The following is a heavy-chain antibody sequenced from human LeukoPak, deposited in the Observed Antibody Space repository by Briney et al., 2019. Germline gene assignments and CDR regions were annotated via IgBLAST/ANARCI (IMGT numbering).Heavy chain of an antibody. D-gene: IGHD6-13*01. J-gene: IGHJ6*03. CDR3: AGLRATGTGRGYMDV. Sequence: SDTLSLTCTVSGDSISSPSYYWGWSRQPPGKGLEWIGRLYNSQSTCYNRAGRSQLTLSVRPAKNLFSLKLSSVTAADTAKFYCAGLRATGTGRGYMDVWGKGTTVIVS. CDR1: GDSISSPSYY. CDR2: LYNSQST. V-gene: IGHV4-39*01.